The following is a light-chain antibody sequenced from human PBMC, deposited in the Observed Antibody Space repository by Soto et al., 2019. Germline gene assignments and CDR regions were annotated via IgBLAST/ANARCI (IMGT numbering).Light chain of an antibody. J-gene: IGKJ2*01. CDR2: GAS. CDR1: QSVNSNY. V-gene: IGKV3-20*01. CDR3: HQYGLSPRHP. Sequence: EIVLTQSPGTLSLSPGEGATLSCRASQSVNSNYLAWYQQKPGQASRLLIYGASSRATGVPNRFSGSGSGTDFTLTISSLEPEDFAVYYCHQYGLSPRHPFGQGTKLEIK.